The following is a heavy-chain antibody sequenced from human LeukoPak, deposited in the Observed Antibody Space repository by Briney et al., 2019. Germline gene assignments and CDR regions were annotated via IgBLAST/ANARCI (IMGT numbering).Heavy chain of an antibody. V-gene: IGHV1-24*01. D-gene: IGHD1-14*01. J-gene: IGHJ4*02. CDR1: GYTLTELS. CDR2: FDPEDGET. Sequence: ASVKVSCKVSGYTLTELSMHWVRQAPGKGLEWMGGFDPEDGETIYAQKFQGRVTMTEDTSTDTAYMELSGLRSEDTAVYYCATERIYRSRYTAFDYWGQGTLVTVSS. CDR3: ATERIYRSRYTAFDY.